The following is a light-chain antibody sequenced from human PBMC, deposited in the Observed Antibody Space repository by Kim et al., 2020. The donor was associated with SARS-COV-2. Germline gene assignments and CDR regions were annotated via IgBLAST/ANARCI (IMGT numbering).Light chain of an antibody. Sequence: ASVKLAGTLGSRVSSYSNAWHQHRPEKGHRYLMKLNSDGSHNKGDGIPDRCSGSSSGAERYLTISSLQSEDEADYYCQTWGTATWVFGGGTQLTVL. CDR1: SRVSSYS. CDR3: QTWGTATWV. CDR2: LNSDGSH. J-gene: IGLJ3*02. V-gene: IGLV4-69*01.